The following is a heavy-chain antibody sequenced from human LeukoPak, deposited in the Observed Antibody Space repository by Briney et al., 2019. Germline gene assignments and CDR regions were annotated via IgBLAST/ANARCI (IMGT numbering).Heavy chain of an antibody. V-gene: IGHV1-3*01. CDR1: GYTFTSYA. CDR3: ARKYSSSDY. Sequence: ASVKVSCKASGYTFTSYAMHWVRQAPGQRLEWMGWINAGNGNTKYSQKFQGRVTMTTDTSTSTAYMELRSLRSDDTAVYYCARKYSSSDYWGQGTLVTVSS. D-gene: IGHD6-6*01. CDR2: INAGNGNT. J-gene: IGHJ4*02.